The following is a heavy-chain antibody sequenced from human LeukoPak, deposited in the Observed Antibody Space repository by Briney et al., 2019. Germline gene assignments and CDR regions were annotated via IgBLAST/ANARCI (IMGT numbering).Heavy chain of an antibody. Sequence: QSGGSLRLSCAASGFTFSNYAMNWVRQAPGKGLEWVSAISGGGGSTYYADYADSVKGRFTISRDNSKNTLYLQMNSLRADDTAVYYCAKDRIYNDGLWDFDYWGQGALVTVSS. CDR3: AKDRIYNDGLWDFDY. J-gene: IGHJ4*02. CDR1: GFTFSNYA. D-gene: IGHD3-10*01. CDR2: ISGGGGST. V-gene: IGHV3-23*01.